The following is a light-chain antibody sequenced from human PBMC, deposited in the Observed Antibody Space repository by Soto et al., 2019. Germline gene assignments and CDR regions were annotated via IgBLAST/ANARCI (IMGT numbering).Light chain of an antibody. Sequence: EIVLTQSPGTLSLSPGERATLSCRASQSVYNNYLAWYQQKPGQTPRLLVNGASNRATGIPVRFSGGGSGTDFTLTISSLEPEDFAVYYCQQYGLPPHSFGQGTTVEIK. CDR2: GAS. CDR3: QQYGLPPHS. CDR1: QSVYNNY. J-gene: IGKJ2*01. V-gene: IGKV3-20*01.